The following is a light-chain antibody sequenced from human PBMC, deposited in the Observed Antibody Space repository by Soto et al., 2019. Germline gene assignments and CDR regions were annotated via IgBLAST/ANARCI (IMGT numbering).Light chain of an antibody. J-gene: IGKJ2*01. Sequence: DIQMTQSPSSLSASVGDRVTITCRASQNIFSYLSWYQHKPGKAPKLLIYAASSLQSGVPSRFSGSGSGTDFALTISSMQPEDFATFYCQQSYSVTHTFGRGNKVEI. CDR2: AAS. V-gene: IGKV1-39*01. CDR3: QQSYSVTHT. CDR1: QNIFSY.